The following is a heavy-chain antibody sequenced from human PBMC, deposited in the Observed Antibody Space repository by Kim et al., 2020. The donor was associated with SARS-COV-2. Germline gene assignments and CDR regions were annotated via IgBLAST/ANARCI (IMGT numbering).Heavy chain of an antibody. CDR2: ISSSGSSI. CDR1: GFTLSNYE. V-gene: IGHV3-48*03. J-gene: IGHJ4*02. D-gene: IGHD6-25*01. CDR3: AREAGSGWHDANFDY. Sequence: GGSLRLSCAASGFTLSNYEINWVRQAPGKGLEWVSYISSSGSSIYYADSVKGRFTISRDNAENSVDLQMNSLRDEDTAVYYCAREAGSGWHDANFDYWGQGTLVTVSS.